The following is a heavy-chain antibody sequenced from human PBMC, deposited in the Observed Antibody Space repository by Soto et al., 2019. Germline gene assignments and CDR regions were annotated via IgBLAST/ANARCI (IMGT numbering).Heavy chain of an antibody. V-gene: IGHV4-30-4*01. D-gene: IGHD2-2*01. Sequence: PSETLSLTCTVSGGSISSGDYYWRWIRQPPGKGLEWIGYIYYSGSTYYNPSLKSRVTISVDTSKNQFSLKLSSVTAADTAVYYCARDYLGSTSQYYYYGMDVWGQGTTVTVSS. J-gene: IGHJ6*02. CDR3: ARDYLGSTSQYYYYGMDV. CDR1: GGSISSGDYY. CDR2: IYYSGST.